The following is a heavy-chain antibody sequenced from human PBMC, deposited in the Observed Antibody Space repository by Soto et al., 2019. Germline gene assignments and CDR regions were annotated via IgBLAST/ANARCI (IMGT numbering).Heavy chain of an antibody. V-gene: IGHV4-39*01. CDR1: GGSITSSFY. CDR2: IYGTGNT. J-gene: IGHJ6*02. D-gene: IGHD6-13*01. CDR3: RSSSRYSTDV. Sequence: QLQLQESGPGLVKPSETLSLSCTVSGGSITSSFYWGWIRQPPGKGLEWIGSIYGTGNTYYNPSLKRRVTISADTSQNQFSQNLISVTAADTAVYYCRSSSRYSTDVWGQGATVTVSS.